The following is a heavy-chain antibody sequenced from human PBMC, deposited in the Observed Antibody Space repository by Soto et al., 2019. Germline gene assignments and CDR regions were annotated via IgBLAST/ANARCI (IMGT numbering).Heavy chain of an antibody. CDR2: IIPIFGTA. D-gene: IGHD6-19*01. J-gene: IGHJ4*02. V-gene: IGHV1-69*12. Sequence: QVQLVQSGAEVKKPGSSVKVSCKASGGTFSSYAISWVRQAPGQGLEWMGGIIPIFGTANYAQKFQGRVTITADESTSTAYMELSSLRSEDTAVYYCARGPSGYGAAVAGTGDYWGQGTLFTVSS. CDR1: GGTFSSYA. CDR3: ARGPSGYGAAVAGTGDY.